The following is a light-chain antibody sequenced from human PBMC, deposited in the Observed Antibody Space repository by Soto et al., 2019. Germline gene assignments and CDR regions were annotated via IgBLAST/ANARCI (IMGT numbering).Light chain of an antibody. Sequence: TPLTQSPSSLSASVGDRVTITCRASQGIRSYLAWDQQKPGKAPKLLMYAASTLESGVPSRFSGSGSGTDFTLTISSLQPEDVATYYCQQLNSYPLTFGGGTKVEIK. J-gene: IGKJ4*01. CDR2: AAS. CDR3: QQLNSYPLT. V-gene: IGKV1-9*01. CDR1: QGIRSY.